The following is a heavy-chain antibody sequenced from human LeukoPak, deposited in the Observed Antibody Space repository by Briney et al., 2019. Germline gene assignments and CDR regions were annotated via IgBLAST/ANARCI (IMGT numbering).Heavy chain of an antibody. CDR1: GYMFTGYH. V-gene: IGHV1-2*02. J-gene: IGHJ4*02. CDR3: AKEGGGLDY. Sequence: ASVKVSCKASGYMFTGYHMYWVRQAPGQGLEWMGWISLNSGGTSYAQTFEGRVTMTRDTSISTAYMELSRLRSADTAVYYCAKEGGGLDYWGQGTLVTVSS. D-gene: IGHD3-16*01. CDR2: ISLNSGGT.